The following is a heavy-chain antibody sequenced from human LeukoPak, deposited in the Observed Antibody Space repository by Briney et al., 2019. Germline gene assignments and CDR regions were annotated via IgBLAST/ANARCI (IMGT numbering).Heavy chain of an antibody. Sequence: PGGSLRLSCAASGFTFSSYSMNWVRQAPGKGLEWVSSISSSSSYIYYADSVKGRFTISRDNAKNSLYLQMNSLRAEDTAVYYCASNGELLQRFDYWGQGTLVTVSS. CDR2: ISSSSSYI. V-gene: IGHV3-21*01. CDR3: ASNGELLQRFDY. CDR1: GFTFSSYS. J-gene: IGHJ4*02. D-gene: IGHD3-10*01.